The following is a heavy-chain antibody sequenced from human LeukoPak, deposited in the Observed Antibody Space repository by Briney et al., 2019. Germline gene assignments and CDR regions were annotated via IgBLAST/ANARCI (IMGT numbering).Heavy chain of an antibody. CDR1: GFTFSGYA. V-gene: IGHV3-23*01. CDR2: ISSTGDVT. CDR3: ATDYTTGYFPY. J-gene: IGHJ4*02. Sequence: GASLRLSCSASGFTFSGYAMSWVRQAPGKGLEWVSTISSTGDVTYHADSVKGRFTISRDNSENTLYLQMTTLRVDDTAIYYCATDYTTGYFPYWGQGTLVTVSS. D-gene: IGHD3-9*01.